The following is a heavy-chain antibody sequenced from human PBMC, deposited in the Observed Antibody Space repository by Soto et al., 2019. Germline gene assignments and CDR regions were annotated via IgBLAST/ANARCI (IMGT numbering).Heavy chain of an antibody. CDR1: GGSISRGGYY. Sequence: QVQLQESGPGLVKPSQTLSLTCTVSGGSISRGGYYWSWIRQHPGKGLEWLGYIYYSGSTYYNPSLKSRVTISVDTSKNQFSVKLSSVTAADTAVYFCAKSRLEQYFFDYWGQGTLVTVSS. J-gene: IGHJ4*02. V-gene: IGHV4-31*03. CDR2: IYYSGST. D-gene: IGHD6-19*01. CDR3: AKSRLEQYFFDY.